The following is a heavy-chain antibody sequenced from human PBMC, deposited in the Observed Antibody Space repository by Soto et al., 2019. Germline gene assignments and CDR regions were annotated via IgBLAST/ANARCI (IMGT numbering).Heavy chain of an antibody. Sequence: QAQVVQSGAEVRKPGSSVKLSCKASEGTFNSYAIAWVRQAPGQGLEWMGGIIPYYNTLNYAQKFQDRVTITADGSTNTVYQELGSLRFYGTAVYFFASGASRWYPYCFDSWAQGTLVTVSS. V-gene: IGHV1-69*01. CDR2: IIPYYNTL. J-gene: IGHJ4*02. D-gene: IGHD6-13*01. CDR1: EGTFNSYA. CDR3: ASGASRWYPYCFDS.